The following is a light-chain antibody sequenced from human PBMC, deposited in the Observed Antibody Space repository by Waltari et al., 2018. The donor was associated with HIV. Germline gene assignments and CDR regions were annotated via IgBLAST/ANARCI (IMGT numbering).Light chain of an antibody. J-gene: IGKJ1*01. CDR3: QQYNDWPRT. CDR2: AAS. CDR1: QSVSSN. Sequence: EVVMTQSPATLSVSPGERAALACRASQSVSSNLAWYQQKPGQAPRLRIYAASTRATGVPVRISGSGSGTEFTLTISSLQSEDFAVYYCQQYNDWPRTFGQGTKVEIK. V-gene: IGKV3-15*01.